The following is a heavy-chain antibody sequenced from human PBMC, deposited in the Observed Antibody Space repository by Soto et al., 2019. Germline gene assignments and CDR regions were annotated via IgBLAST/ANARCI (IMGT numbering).Heavy chain of an antibody. V-gene: IGHV4-4*07. D-gene: IGHD2-21*01. Sequence: PSETLSLTCTVSGGSINSYWWSWIRQPAGKGLERIGRVYSSGTTDYNPSLNSRATMSVETSKNQFSLKLSSVTAADTAVYYCARDIASYAYGEGYWGQGIQVTVSS. CDR1: GGSINSYW. CDR2: VYSSGTT. CDR3: ARDIASYAYGEGY. J-gene: IGHJ4*02.